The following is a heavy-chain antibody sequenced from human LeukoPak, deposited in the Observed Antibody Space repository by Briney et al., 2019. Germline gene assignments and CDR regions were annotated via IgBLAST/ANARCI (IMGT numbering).Heavy chain of an antibody. J-gene: IGHJ4*02. D-gene: IGHD2-2*01. CDR2: VHYTGST. V-gene: IGHV4-34*01. CDR3: LRRGGGSSKVDF. Sequence: PSETLSLTCAVYGGSFSGYYWSWIRQPPGRGLEWIGNVHYTGSTYYNPSLKSRVTISVDTSKNQFSLRLSSVTAADTAVYYCLRRGGGSSKVDFWGQGTLVTVSS. CDR1: GGSFSGYY.